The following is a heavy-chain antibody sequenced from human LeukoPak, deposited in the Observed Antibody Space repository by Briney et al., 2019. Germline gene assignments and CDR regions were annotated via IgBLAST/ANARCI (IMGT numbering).Heavy chain of an antibody. V-gene: IGHV3-49*03. CDR3: IRGGANSPFDY. Sequence: GGSLRLSCTASGFTFGDYTVTWFRQAPGKGLEWVGFIRSKAYGGTTEDAASVKGRFAISRDNSKSIAYLQMNSLKTEDTAVYYCIRGGANSPFDYWGQGTLVTVSS. CDR1: GFTFGDYT. D-gene: IGHD1-1*01. J-gene: IGHJ4*02. CDR2: IRSKAYGGTT.